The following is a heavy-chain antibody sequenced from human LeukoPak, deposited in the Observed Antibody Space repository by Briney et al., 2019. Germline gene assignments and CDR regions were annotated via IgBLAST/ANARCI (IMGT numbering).Heavy chain of an antibody. CDR3: ARQYYYNRAIYSKLDY. D-gene: IGHD3-22*01. CDR2: IYHSGST. J-gene: IGHJ4*02. CDR1: GYSISSGYY. Sequence: SKTLSLTCAVSGYSISSGYYWVWIRQPPGKGLEWIGSIYHSGSTYYNPSLKSRVTISVDTSKNQFSLKLSSVTAADTAVYYCARQYYYNRAIYSKLDYWGQGTLVTVSS. V-gene: IGHV4-38-2*01.